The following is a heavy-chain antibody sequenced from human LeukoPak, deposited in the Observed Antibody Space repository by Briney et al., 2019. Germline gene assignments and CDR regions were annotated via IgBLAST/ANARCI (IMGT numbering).Heavy chain of an antibody. CDR1: GFTFSSYA. J-gene: IGHJ4*02. CDR2: ISGSGGST. CDR3: ARDSSSSWYYFDY. D-gene: IGHD6-13*01. V-gene: IGHV3-23*01. Sequence: GGSLRLSCAASGFTFSSYAMSWVRQAPGKGLEWVSAISGSGGSTYYADSVKGRFTISRDNSKNTLYLQMNSLRAEDTAVYYCARDSSSSWYYFDYWGQGTLVTVSS.